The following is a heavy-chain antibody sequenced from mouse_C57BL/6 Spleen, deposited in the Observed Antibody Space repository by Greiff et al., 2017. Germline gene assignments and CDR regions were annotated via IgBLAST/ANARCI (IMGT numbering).Heavy chain of an antibody. CDR2: IDPSDSET. CDR3: ARSVNDGSLDY. J-gene: IGHJ2*01. V-gene: IGHV1-52*01. CDR1: GYTFTSYW. Sequence: VQLQQPGAELVRPGSSVKLSCKASGYTFTSYWMHWVKQRPIQGLEWIGNIDPSDSETHYNQKFKDKATLTVDKSSSTTYMQLSRLTSEDSAVYYCARSVNDGSLDYWGQGTTLTVSS. D-gene: IGHD1-1*01.